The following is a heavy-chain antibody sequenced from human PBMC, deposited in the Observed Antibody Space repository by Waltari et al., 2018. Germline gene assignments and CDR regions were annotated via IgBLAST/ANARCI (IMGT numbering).Heavy chain of an antibody. V-gene: IGHV5-10-1*03. CDR1: GYSFTDYY. D-gene: IGHD6-6*01. CDR3: ARHSSSPFDY. Sequence: EVQLVQSGAEVKKPGESLRISCKGSGYSFTDYYISWVRQVPGKGLQWMGRIEPSDSYTNYSPSFEGHVTISADKSITTAYLQWSSLKASDTAMYYCARHSSSPFDYWGQGTLVTVSS. J-gene: IGHJ4*02. CDR2: IEPSDSYT.